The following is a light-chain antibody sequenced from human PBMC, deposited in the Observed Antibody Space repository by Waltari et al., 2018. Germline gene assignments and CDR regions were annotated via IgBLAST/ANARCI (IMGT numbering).Light chain of an antibody. Sequence: QSVLTQPPSASGSPGQSVTIPCTGTSSDIGGSNYVPWYQQHPGKVPKLLIFEVSKRPSGVPHRFSASKSGNTASLTVSGLQSADEADYYCSSYAGRNTVLFGGGTKLTVL. V-gene: IGLV2-8*01. CDR1: SSDIGGSNY. J-gene: IGLJ3*02. CDR2: EVS. CDR3: SSYAGRNTVL.